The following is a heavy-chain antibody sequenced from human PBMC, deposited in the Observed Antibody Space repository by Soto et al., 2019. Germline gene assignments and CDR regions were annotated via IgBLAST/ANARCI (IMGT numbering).Heavy chain of an antibody. D-gene: IGHD3-22*01. Sequence: EVQLVESGGSLIQPGGSLRLSCAASGFTVSSSYMSWVRQAPGQGLEWVLVIYSGGSTYYADSVTGRFTISRDNSKNTLYLQMNSLRAEDTAVYYCARAPGSSGYSDYFDYWGQGTLVTVSS. CDR3: ARAPGSSGYSDYFDY. J-gene: IGHJ4*02. CDR1: GFTVSSSY. CDR2: IYSGGST. V-gene: IGHV3-53*01.